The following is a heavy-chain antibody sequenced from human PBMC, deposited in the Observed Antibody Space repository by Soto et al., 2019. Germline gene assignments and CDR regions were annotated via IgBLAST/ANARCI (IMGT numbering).Heavy chain of an antibody. CDR3: ARGVMGKYCSSTSCYENYYYYMDV. V-gene: IGHV1-2*04. Sequence: ASVKVSCKASGYTFTGYYMHWVRQAPGQGLEWMGWINPNSGGTNYAQKFQGWVTMTRDTSISTAYMELSRLRSDDTAVYYCARGVMGKYCSSTSCYENYYYYMDVGGKGTTVPVSS. CDR2: INPNSGGT. D-gene: IGHD2-2*01. J-gene: IGHJ6*03. CDR1: GYTFTGYY.